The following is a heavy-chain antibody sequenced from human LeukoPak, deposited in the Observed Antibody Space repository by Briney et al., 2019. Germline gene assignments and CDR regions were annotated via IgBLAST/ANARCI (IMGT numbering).Heavy chain of an antibody. CDR2: INPNSGGT. CDR1: GYTFTGYY. J-gene: IGHJ4*02. Sequence: ASVKVSCKASGYTFTGYYMHWVRQAPGQGLEWMGWINPNSGGTSYAQKFQGRVTMTRDMSTSTVYMELSSLRSEDTAVYYCARVSSENSASQVLTYWGQGTLVTVSS. D-gene: IGHD1-14*01. V-gene: IGHV1-2*02. CDR3: ARVSSENSASQVLTY.